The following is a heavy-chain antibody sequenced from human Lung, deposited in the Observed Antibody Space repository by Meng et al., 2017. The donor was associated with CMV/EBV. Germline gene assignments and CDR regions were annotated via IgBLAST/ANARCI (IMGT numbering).Heavy chain of an antibody. CDR2: IYHSGST. Sequence: QVALQEAGPGLVKPSGTLSLTCAVSGGSISSSNWWSWVRQPPGKGLEWIGEIYHSGSTNYNPSLKSRVTISVDKSKNQFSLKLSSVTAADTAVYYCASFPPPGKQWLVTDYWGQGTLVTASS. CDR1: GGSISSSNW. V-gene: IGHV4-4*02. CDR3: ASFPPPGKQWLVTDY. D-gene: IGHD6-19*01. J-gene: IGHJ4*02.